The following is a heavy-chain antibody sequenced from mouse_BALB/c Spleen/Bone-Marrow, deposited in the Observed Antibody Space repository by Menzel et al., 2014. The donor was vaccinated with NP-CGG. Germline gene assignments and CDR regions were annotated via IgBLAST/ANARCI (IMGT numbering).Heavy chain of an antibody. CDR2: IDPANGNT. J-gene: IGHJ2*01. V-gene: IGHV14-3*02. Sequence: VKQRPEQGLEWIGRIDPANGNTKYDPKFQGKATITADTSSNTAYLQLSSLTSEGTAVYYCAYGSSYDYFDYWGQGTTLTVSS. CDR3: AYGSSYDYFDY. D-gene: IGHD1-1*01.